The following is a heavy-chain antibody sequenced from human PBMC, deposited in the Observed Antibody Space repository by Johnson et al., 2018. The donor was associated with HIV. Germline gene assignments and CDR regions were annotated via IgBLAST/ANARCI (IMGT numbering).Heavy chain of an antibody. J-gene: IGHJ3*01. D-gene: IGHD4-11*01. CDR2: IRQDGGEK. CDR1: GFTFKNYW. Sequence: VQLVESGGGLVQPGESLRLSCVVSGFTFKNYWMTWVRQAPGKGLEWVAYIRQDGGEKYYVDSLKGRFTIARDNSKNTLYLQMNSLGAEDTAVYYCAKEGSTVIWGQGTMVTVSS. CDR3: AKEGSTVI. V-gene: IGHV3-7*01.